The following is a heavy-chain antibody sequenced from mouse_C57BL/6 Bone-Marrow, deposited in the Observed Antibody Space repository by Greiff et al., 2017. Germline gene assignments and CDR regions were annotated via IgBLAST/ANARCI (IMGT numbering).Heavy chain of an antibody. D-gene: IGHD2-4*01. J-gene: IGHJ3*01. Sequence: EVQVVASGGGLVKPGGSLKLSCAASGFTFSSYAMSWVRQTPEKRVEWVATIRDGGSYTYYPDNVKGRFSNSRDNATNNRYLQMSHLKSEYTAMYYCAGAIYYDYGWCAYWGQGTLVTVSA. CDR3: AGAIYYDYGWCAY. V-gene: IGHV5-4*01. CDR2: IRDGGSYT. CDR1: GFTFSSYA.